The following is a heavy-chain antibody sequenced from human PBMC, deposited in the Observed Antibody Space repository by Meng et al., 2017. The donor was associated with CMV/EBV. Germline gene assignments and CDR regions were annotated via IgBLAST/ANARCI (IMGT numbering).Heavy chain of an antibody. CDR2: IKQDGSEK. CDR1: GFTFSSYW. V-gene: IGHV3-7*01. CDR3: AREMRATGYYYYGMDV. J-gene: IGHJ6*02. Sequence: GESLKISCAASGFTFSSYWMSWVRQAPGKGLEWVASIKQDGSEKYYVDSVKGRFTISRDNAKNSLYLQMNSLRAEDTAVYYCAREMRATGYYYYGMDVWGQGTTVTVSS. D-gene: IGHD5-12*01.